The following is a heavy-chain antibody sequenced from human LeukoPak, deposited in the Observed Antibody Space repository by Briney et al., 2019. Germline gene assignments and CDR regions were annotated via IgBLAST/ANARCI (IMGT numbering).Heavy chain of an antibody. Sequence: ASVKVSCKASGGTFSSYAISWVRQAPGQGLEWMGRIIPIFGTANYAQKFQGRVTITTDESTSTAYMELSSLRSKDTAVYYCVRDDWELFTGWFDPWGQGTLVTVSS. CDR3: VRDDWELFTGWFDP. V-gene: IGHV1-69*05. J-gene: IGHJ5*02. D-gene: IGHD1-26*01. CDR1: GGTFSSYA. CDR2: IIPIFGTA.